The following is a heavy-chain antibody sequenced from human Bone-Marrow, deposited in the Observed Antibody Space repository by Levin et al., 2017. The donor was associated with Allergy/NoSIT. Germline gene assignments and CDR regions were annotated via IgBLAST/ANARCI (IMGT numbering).Heavy chain of an antibody. V-gene: IGHV3-21*01. CDR1: GFTFSAYS. CDR3: ASPPAPAHCGGDCYSVGGFDL. Sequence: GGSLRLSCAASGFTFSAYSMNWVRQAPGKGLEWVSSIGTGSSYIYYSDSVKGRFTISRDNAKNSLYLQMNSLRAEDTAVYYCASPPAPAHCGGDCYSVGGFDLWGRGTLVTVSS. J-gene: IGHJ2*01. D-gene: IGHD2-21*02. CDR2: IGTGSSYI.